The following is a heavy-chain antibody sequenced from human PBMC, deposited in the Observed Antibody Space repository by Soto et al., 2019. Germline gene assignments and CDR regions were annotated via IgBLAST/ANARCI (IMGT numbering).Heavy chain of an antibody. J-gene: IGHJ6*02. Sequence: HGESLKISCKGSGYSFTSYWIGWVRQMPGKGLEWMGIIYPGDSDTRYSPSFQGQVTIPADKSISTAYLQWSSLKASDTAMYYCARLEDYSNYYYYYGMDVWGQGTTVT. CDR2: IYPGDSDT. CDR3: ARLEDYSNYYYYYGMDV. V-gene: IGHV5-51*01. D-gene: IGHD4-4*01. CDR1: GYSFTSYW.